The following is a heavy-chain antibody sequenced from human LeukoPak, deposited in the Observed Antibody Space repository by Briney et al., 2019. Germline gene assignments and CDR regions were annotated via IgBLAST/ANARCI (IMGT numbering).Heavy chain of an antibody. CDR2: IYYSGST. J-gene: IGHJ4*02. Sequence: SQTLSLTCTVSGGSISSGGYYWSWIRQHPGKGLEWIGYIYYSGSTYYNPSLKSRVTTSVDTSKNQFSLKLSSVTAADTAVYYCARDNRVVIPDWGQGTLVTVSS. D-gene: IGHD3-3*01. CDR3: ARDNRVVIPD. CDR1: GGSISSGGYY. V-gene: IGHV4-31*03.